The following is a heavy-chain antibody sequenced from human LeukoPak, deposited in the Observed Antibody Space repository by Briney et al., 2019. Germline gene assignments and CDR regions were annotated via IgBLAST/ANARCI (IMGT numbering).Heavy chain of an antibody. Sequence: PSETLSLTCTVSGGSIRSSSYYWGWIRQPPGKGLEWIGSSYYIGSTYYNPSLKSRVTTSVDTAKNQCSLKLRSVTAADTAVYYCARPYGARTVYRYFDLWGRGTLVTVSS. CDR1: GGSIRSSSYY. CDR2: SYYIGST. V-gene: IGHV4-39*07. J-gene: IGHJ2*01. D-gene: IGHD4/OR15-4a*01. CDR3: ARPYGARTVYRYFDL.